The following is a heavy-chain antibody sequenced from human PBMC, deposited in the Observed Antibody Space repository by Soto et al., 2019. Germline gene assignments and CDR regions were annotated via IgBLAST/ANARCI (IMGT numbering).Heavy chain of an antibody. Sequence: QVQLVQSGAEVKKPGSSVKVSCKASGGTFSSYASSWVRQAPGQGLEGVGGIIPIFGTANYAQKFEGRVTITADESTSTAYMELSSLRSEDTAVYYCARGGHYYGSGPFVFDYWGQGTLVTGSS. CDR2: IIPIFGTA. D-gene: IGHD3-10*01. CDR3: ARGGHYYGSGPFVFDY. V-gene: IGHV1-69*01. CDR1: GGTFSSYA. J-gene: IGHJ4*02.